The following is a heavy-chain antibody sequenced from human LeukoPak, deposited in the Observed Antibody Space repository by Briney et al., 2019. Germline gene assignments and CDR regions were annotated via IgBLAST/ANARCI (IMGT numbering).Heavy chain of an antibody. Sequence: GASVKVSCKASGYTFTGFYMHWVRQAPGQGLECMGWINPKSGDTHYAQKFEGRVTMTRDTSITTAYMELTRLRSDDTAVYYCTRSEEVLSLDFWGQETLVTVSS. V-gene: IGHV1-2*02. CDR3: TRSEEVLSLDF. CDR2: INPKSGDT. J-gene: IGHJ4*02. CDR1: GYTFTGFY. D-gene: IGHD4/OR15-4a*01.